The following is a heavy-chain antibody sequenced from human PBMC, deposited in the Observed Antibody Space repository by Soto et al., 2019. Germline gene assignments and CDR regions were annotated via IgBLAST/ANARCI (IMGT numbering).Heavy chain of an antibody. CDR1: GYSFISYW. J-gene: IGHJ5*02. Sequence: EVQLVQSGAEVKKPGESLKISCKGSGYSFISYWIGWVRQMPGRGLEWMGIIYPHDSDTRYSPSFQGQVTISADKSICTAYLQWSSRKASDSAMYYCARLYGSGQWNWFDPWGQGTLVTVSS. V-gene: IGHV5-51*01. D-gene: IGHD3-10*01. CDR2: IYPHDSDT. CDR3: ARLYGSGQWNWFDP.